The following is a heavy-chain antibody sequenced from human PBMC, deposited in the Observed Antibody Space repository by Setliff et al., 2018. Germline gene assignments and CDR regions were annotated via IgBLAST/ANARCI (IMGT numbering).Heavy chain of an antibody. CDR3: ARIDIVLMVYAD. J-gene: IGHJ3*01. CDR2: INHSGST. V-gene: IGHV4-34*01. CDR1: GVSTRSYW. Sequence: LSLTCSVSGVSTRSYWWSWIRQPPGKGLEWIGEINHSGSTNYNPSLKSRVTISVDTSKNQFSLKLSSVTAADTAVYYCARIDIVLMVYADWGQGTMVTVSS. D-gene: IGHD2-8*01.